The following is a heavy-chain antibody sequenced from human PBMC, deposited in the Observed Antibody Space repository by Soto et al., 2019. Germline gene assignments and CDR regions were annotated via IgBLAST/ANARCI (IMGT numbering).Heavy chain of an antibody. J-gene: IGHJ4*02. CDR3: AREPYCSGGSCHDY. V-gene: IGHV3-33*01. CDR2: IWYDGSNK. D-gene: IGHD2-15*01. Sequence: QVQLVESGGGVVQPGRSLRLSCAASGFTFSSYGMHWVRQAPGKGLEWVAVIWYDGSNKYYEDSVKGRFTISSDNSKNTLYLQMNSLRAEDTAVYYCAREPYCSGGSCHDYWGQGTLVTVSS. CDR1: GFTFSSYG.